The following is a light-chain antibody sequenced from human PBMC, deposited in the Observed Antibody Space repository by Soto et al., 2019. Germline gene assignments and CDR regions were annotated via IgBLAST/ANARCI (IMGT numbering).Light chain of an antibody. CDR2: AAS. CDR1: QSVSIN. J-gene: IGKJ5*01. V-gene: IGKV3-15*01. Sequence: EIVMTQSPATLSVSPGERATLSCRASQSVSINLAWYQQKPGQAPRLLISAASTRATGIPARFSGSGSGTEFTLTISSLQSEDFAVYYCKQYHDWRPFTFGQGTRLEIK. CDR3: KQYHDWRPFT.